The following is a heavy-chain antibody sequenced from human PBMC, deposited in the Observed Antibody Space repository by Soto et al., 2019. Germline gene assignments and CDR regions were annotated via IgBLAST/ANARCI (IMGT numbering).Heavy chain of an antibody. Sequence: QVQLVQSGAEVKKPGSSVKVSCKASGGTFSSYAISWVRQAPGQGLEWMGGIIPIFGTANYAQKFQGRVTIAADESTRTADMELSSLRAEDTAVYYCARDLAYWGGDCYSPIPYCYYYGMDVWGQVTTVTFSS. CDR1: GGTFSSYA. J-gene: IGHJ6*02. CDR3: ARDLAYWGGDCYSPIPYCYYYGMDV. CDR2: IIPIFGTA. V-gene: IGHV1-69*01. D-gene: IGHD2-21*02.